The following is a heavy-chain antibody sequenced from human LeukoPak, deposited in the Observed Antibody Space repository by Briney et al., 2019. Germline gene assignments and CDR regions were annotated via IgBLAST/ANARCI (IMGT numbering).Heavy chain of an antibody. Sequence: PSETLSLTCSLSGRSISSYYWSWIRQPPGKGREWIGYIYYSGSTNYNPSLTSRVTISVDTPKNQFSLKLSSVTAADTAVYYCARQSGYYYVGAFDIWGQGTMVTVSS. J-gene: IGHJ3*02. CDR1: GRSISSYY. V-gene: IGHV4-59*08. D-gene: IGHD3-22*01. CDR2: IYYSGST. CDR3: ARQSGYYYVGAFDI.